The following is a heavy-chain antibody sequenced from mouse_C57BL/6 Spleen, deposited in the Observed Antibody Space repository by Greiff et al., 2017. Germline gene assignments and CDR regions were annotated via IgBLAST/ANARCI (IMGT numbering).Heavy chain of an antibody. J-gene: IGHJ1*03. CDR3: ARSHYGSSYYWYFDV. Sequence: YLFNPFSSFNISFNSSFYTFTIYFITCFKQMPGQGLDWIGDIYPCSGSTNYNEKFKSKATLTVDTSSSTAYMQLSSLTSEDSAVYYCARSHYGSSYYWYFDVWGTGTTVTVSS. D-gene: IGHD1-1*01. V-gene: IGHV1-55*01. CDR1: FYTFTIYF. CDR2: IYPCSGST.